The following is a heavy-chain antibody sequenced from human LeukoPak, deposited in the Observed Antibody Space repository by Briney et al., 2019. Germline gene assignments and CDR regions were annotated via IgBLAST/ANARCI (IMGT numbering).Heavy chain of an antibody. V-gene: IGHV4-39*07. D-gene: IGHD3-10*01. CDR2: IYYSGST. Sequence: PSETLSLTCTVSGGSISSSSYYWGWIRQPPGKGLEWIGSIYYSGSTYYNPSLKSRVTISVDTSKNQFSLKLSSVTAADTAVYYCARGSTMEAFDIWGQGTMVTVSS. CDR3: ARGSTMEAFDI. J-gene: IGHJ3*02. CDR1: GGSISSSSYY.